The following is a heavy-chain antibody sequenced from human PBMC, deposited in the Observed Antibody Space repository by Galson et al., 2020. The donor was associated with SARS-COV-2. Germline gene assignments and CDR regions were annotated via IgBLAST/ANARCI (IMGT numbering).Heavy chain of an antibody. CDR3: AEERYSSSWPGWFDP. CDR2: ISYDGSNK. CDR1: GFTFSSYG. J-gene: IGHJ5*02. V-gene: IGHV3-30*18. Sequence: GGSLRLSCAASGFTFSSYGMHWVRQAPGKGLEWVAVISYDGSNKYYADSVKGRFTISRDNSKNTLYLQMNSLRAEDTAVYYCAEERYSSSWPGWFDPWGQGTLVTVSS. D-gene: IGHD6-13*01.